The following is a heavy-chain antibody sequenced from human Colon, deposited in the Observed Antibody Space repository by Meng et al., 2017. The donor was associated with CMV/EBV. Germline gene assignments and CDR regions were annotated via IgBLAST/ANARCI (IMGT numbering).Heavy chain of an antibody. CDR3: PKGEGNNSCSCYYPDY. Sequence: GESLKISCAVSGITFSNYAMTWVRQAPGKGLQLVSVISGNGGSIYYADSVQGRFTISRDNSKSPLYLQMNSLRAEDTAVYYCPKGEGNNSCSCYYPDYWGQGTLVTVSS. CDR1: GITFSNYA. D-gene: IGHD3-3*01. V-gene: IGHV3-23*01. CDR2: ISGNGGSI. J-gene: IGHJ4*02.